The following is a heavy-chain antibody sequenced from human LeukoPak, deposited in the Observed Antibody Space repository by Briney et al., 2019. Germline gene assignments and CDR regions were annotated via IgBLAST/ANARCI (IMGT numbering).Heavy chain of an antibody. CDR3: TRDLTNWNDATFDI. J-gene: IGHJ3*02. CDR2: IKQDGSDK. CDR1: GFTFSYYW. Sequence: GGSLRLSCAAPGFTFSYYWMSWVRQAPGKGLEWVANIKQDGSDKYYVDSVKGRFTISRDNAKNSLYPQMNSLSAEDTAMYYCTRDLTNWNDATFDIWGQGTMVTVSS. V-gene: IGHV3-7*01. D-gene: IGHD1-1*01.